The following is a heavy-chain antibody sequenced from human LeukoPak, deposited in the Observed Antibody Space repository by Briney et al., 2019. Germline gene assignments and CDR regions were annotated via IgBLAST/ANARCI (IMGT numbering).Heavy chain of an antibody. V-gene: IGHV3-48*04. D-gene: IGHD3-22*01. CDR2: ISSSTSTI. CDR3: ARAGTDSSGHNIFDDYFDY. Sequence: AGGSLRLSCSASGFTFSSYSMNWVRQAPGKGLEWVSYISSSDSDISSSTSTIYYADSVEGRFTISRDNAKNSLYLQMNSLRAEDTAVYYCARAGTDSSGHNIFDDYFDYWGQGTLVTVSS. J-gene: IGHJ4*02. CDR1: GFTFSSYS.